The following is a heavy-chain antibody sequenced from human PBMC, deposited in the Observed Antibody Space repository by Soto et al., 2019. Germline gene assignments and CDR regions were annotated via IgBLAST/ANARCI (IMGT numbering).Heavy chain of an antibody. V-gene: IGHV1-69*12. CDR2: IIPIFGTA. CDR3: ARAVAGGVYYYYGMDV. J-gene: IGHJ6*02. CDR1: GGTFSSIA. Sequence: QVQLVQSGAEVKKPGPSVKVSCKASGGTFSSIAINWVRQAPGQGLEWMGGIIPIFGTADYAQKFQGRVTITADESTSTAYMELSSLRSEDTAVYYCARAVAGGVYYYYGMDVWGQGTTVTVSS. D-gene: IGHD6-19*01.